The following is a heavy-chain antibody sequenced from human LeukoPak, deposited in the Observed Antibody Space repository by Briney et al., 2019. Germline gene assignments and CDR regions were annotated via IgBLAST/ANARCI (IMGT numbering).Heavy chain of an antibody. CDR3: AKEQYYYDSRGYRSDAFDI. Sequence: GGSLRLSCAASGFTFSSYAMSWVRQAPGKGLEWVSAISGSGGSTYYADSVKGRFTISRDNSKNTLYLQMNSLRAEDTAVYYCAKEQYYYDSRGYRSDAFDIWGQGTMVTVSS. J-gene: IGHJ3*02. CDR1: GFTFSSYA. V-gene: IGHV3-23*01. D-gene: IGHD3-22*01. CDR2: ISGSGGST.